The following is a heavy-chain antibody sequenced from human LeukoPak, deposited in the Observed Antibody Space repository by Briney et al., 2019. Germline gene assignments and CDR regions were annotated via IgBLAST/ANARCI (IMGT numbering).Heavy chain of an antibody. CDR2: ISGSGGST. CDR3: AKAANLRSGAFDI. V-gene: IGHV3-23*01. D-gene: IGHD3-16*01. Sequence: SGGSLRLSCAASGFTFSSYAMSWVRQAPVKELEWVSAISGSGGSTYYADSVKGRFTISRDNSKNTLYLQMNSLRAEDTAVYYCAKAANLRSGAFDIWGQGTMVTVSS. J-gene: IGHJ3*02. CDR1: GFTFSSYA.